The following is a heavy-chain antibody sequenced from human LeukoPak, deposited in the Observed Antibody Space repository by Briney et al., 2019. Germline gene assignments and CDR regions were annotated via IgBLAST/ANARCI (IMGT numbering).Heavy chain of an antibody. CDR1: GFTLSSYA. J-gene: IGHJ6*02. D-gene: IGHD2-8*01. Sequence: GGSLRLSCAASGFTLSSYAMSWVRQAPGKGLEWVSAISGSGGSTYYADSVKGRFTISRDNSKNTLYLQMNSLRAEDTAVYYCAKESLKFSYYGMDVWGQGTTVTVSS. CDR2: ISGSGGST. CDR3: AKESLKFSYYGMDV. V-gene: IGHV3-23*01.